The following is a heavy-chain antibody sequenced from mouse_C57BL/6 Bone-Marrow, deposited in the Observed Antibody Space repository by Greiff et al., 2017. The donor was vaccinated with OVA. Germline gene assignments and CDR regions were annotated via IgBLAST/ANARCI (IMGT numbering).Heavy chain of an antibody. CDR3: YYGSSYDDY. J-gene: IGHJ2*01. V-gene: IGHV1-82*01. CDR2: IYPGDGDT. Sequence: VQLQESGPELVKPGASVKISCKASGYAFSSSWMNWVKQRPGKGLEWIGRIYPGDGDTNYNGKFKGKATLTADKSSSTAYMQLSSLTSEDSAVYFCYYGSSYDDYWGQGTTLTVSS. D-gene: IGHD1-1*01. CDR1: GYAFSSSW.